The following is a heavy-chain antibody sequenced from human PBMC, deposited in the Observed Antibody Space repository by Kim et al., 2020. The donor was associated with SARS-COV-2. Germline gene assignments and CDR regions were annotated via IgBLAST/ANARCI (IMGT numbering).Heavy chain of an antibody. CDR2: IIPIFGTA. Sequence: SVKVSCKASGGTFSSYAISWVRQAPGQGLEWMGGIIPIFGTANYAQKFQGRVTITADESTSTAYMELSSLRSEDTAVYYCARGYYYDSSGYYYDYYYYGMDVWGQGTTVTVSS. D-gene: IGHD3-22*01. V-gene: IGHV1-69*13. CDR3: ARGYYYDSSGYYYDYYYYGMDV. J-gene: IGHJ6*02. CDR1: GGTFSSYA.